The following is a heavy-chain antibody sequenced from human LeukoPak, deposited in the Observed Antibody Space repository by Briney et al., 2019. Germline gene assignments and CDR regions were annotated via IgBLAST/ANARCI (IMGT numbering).Heavy chain of an antibody. Sequence: GGSLRLSCAASGFTFSNYGMHWVRQAPGKGLEWVAVIWYDGSNKYYADSVKGRFTISRDNSKNTLYLQMNSLRAEDTAVYYCARDQRVAYSSSWYGGAFDIWGQGTMVTVSS. CDR1: GFTFSNYG. V-gene: IGHV3-33*01. D-gene: IGHD6-13*01. CDR2: IWYDGSNK. CDR3: ARDQRVAYSSSWYGGAFDI. J-gene: IGHJ3*02.